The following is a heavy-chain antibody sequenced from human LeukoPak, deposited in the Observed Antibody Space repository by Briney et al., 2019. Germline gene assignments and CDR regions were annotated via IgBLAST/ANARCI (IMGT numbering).Heavy chain of an antibody. CDR1: GFTVSSSY. J-gene: IGHJ4*02. V-gene: IGHV3-53*01. D-gene: IGHD2-15*01. CDR3: AREVVSSPSYLDS. CDR2: FYRGDST. Sequence: GGSLRLSCAASGFTVSSSYMYWVRQAPGKGLEWVSFFYRGDSTYYAESVRGRFTISRDNSKNTLYPLMNSLIPEDTAVYYCAREVVSSPSYLDSWGQGTLVTVSS.